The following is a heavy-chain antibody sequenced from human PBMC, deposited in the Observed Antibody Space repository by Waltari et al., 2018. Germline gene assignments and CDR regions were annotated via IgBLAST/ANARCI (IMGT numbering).Heavy chain of an antibody. J-gene: IGHJ5*02. CDR2: TNPNSGNT. V-gene: IGHV1-8*01. D-gene: IGHD2-15*01. Sequence: QVQLVQSGAEVKKPGASVKVSCKASGYTFTSYDINWVRQATGQGLEWMGWTNPNSGNTGYAQKFQGRVTMTRNTSISTAYMELSSLRSEDTAVYYCARVGYCSGGSCYPVGWFDPWGQGTLVTVSS. CDR1: GYTFTSYD. CDR3: ARVGYCSGGSCYPVGWFDP.